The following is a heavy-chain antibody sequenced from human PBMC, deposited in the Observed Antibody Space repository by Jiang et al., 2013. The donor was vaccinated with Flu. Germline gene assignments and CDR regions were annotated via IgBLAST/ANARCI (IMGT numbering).Heavy chain of an antibody. D-gene: IGHD6-19*01. Sequence: VQLVESGGGVVQPGRSLRLSCAASGFSFSSYGMHWVRQAPGKGLEWVAVIWYDGSNEYYADSVKGRFTISRDNSKNTLYLQMNSLRVEDTAVYYCARDGRGVAGWPGSAFDI. J-gene: IGHJ3*02. CDR1: GFSFSSYG. CDR3: ARDGRGVAGWPGSAFDI. CDR2: IWYDGSNE. V-gene: IGHV3-33*01.